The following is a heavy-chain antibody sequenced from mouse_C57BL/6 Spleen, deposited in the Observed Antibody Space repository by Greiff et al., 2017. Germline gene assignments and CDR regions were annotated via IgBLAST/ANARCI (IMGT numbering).Heavy chain of an antibody. J-gene: IGHJ2*01. CDR1: GFTFSDYY. CDR2: INYDGSST. D-gene: IGHD2-1*01. Sequence: EVHLVESEGGLVQPGRSMKLSCTASGFTFSDYYMAWVRQVPEKGLEWVANINYDGSSTYYLDSLKSRFIISRDNAKNILYLQMSSLKSEDTATYYCARVGNSYYFDYWGQGTTLTVSS. V-gene: IGHV5-16*01. CDR3: ARVGNSYYFDY.